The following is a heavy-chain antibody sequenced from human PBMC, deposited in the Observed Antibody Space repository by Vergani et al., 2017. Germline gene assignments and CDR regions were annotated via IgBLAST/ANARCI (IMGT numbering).Heavy chain of an antibody. CDR1: GFTFSSYD. CDR2: ISRNGGSK. J-gene: IGHJ3*02. Sequence: EVQLVESGGGLVQPGGSLRLSCSASGFTFSSYDMHWVRQAPGKGLEYVSAISRNGGSKYYADSVKGRFTISRDNSKNTLYLQMSSLRAEDTAVYYCVKFGYYDCSGSFAFDNWGQGTMVTVSS. V-gene: IGHV3-64D*06. CDR3: VKFGYYDCSGSFAFDN. D-gene: IGHD3-10*01.